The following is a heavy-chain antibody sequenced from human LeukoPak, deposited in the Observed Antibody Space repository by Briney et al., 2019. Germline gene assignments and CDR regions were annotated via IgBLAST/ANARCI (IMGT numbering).Heavy chain of an antibody. V-gene: IGHV4-4*02. D-gene: IGHD5-24*01. CDR1: GGSIISGNW. J-gene: IGHJ4*02. CDR3: ARDLGDGYNMYYFDY. CDR2: IYHSGRT. Sequence: SETLSLTCAVSGGSIISGNWWSWVRQPPGKGLEWVGEIYHSGRTNYNPSLKSRVTISVDKSKTHFSLNLSSVTAADTAVYYCARDLGDGYNMYYFDYWGQGTLVTVSS.